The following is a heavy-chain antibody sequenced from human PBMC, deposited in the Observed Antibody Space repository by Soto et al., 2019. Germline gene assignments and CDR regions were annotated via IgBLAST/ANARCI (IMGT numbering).Heavy chain of an antibody. CDR3: VRVGWGYSFGNGLDD. D-gene: IGHD5-18*01. CDR1: GFTFSNYA. V-gene: IGHV3-23*01. J-gene: IGHJ6*02. CDR2: IGGGGDDT. Sequence: VQLLESGGGLVQPGGSLRLSCAASGFTFSNYAMSWVRQAPGKGLEWVSSIGGGGDDTYYADSVKGRFIISRDNSKSTLYLQMTDLTPEDTAVYHCVRVGWGYSFGNGLDDWGQGTTVTVSS.